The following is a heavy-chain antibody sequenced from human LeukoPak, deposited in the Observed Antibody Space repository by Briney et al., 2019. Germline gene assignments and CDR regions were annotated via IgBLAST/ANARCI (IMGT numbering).Heavy chain of an antibody. V-gene: IGHV4-59*01. J-gene: IGHJ4*02. CDR2: IYYSDNT. CDR1: GGSISTYY. Sequence: SETLSLTCTVSGGSISTYYWSWIRQPPGKGLECIGYIYYSDNTNYNPSLKGRVTISVDTSKNQFSLKLTSVTAADTAVYYCARDRGLGGATTFGYGGQGTLVTVSS. CDR3: ARDRGLGGATTFGY. D-gene: IGHD1-26*01.